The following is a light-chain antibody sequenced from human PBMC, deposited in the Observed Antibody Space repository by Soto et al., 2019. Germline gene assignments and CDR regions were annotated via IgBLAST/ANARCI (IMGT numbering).Light chain of an antibody. CDR1: SSDVGGYDY. CDR3: SSYAGRTLYV. Sequence: ALTQPPSASGSPGQSVTISCTGTSSDVGGYDYVSWYQQRPGKAPKLLIHEVTKRPSGVPDRFSGSKSGNTASLTVSGLQAEDEADYYCSSYAGRTLYVFGTGTKVTV. V-gene: IGLV2-8*01. J-gene: IGLJ1*01. CDR2: EVT.